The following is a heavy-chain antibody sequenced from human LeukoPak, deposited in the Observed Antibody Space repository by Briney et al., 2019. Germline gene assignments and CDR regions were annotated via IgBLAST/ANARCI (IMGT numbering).Heavy chain of an antibody. Sequence: SETLSLTCAVYGGSFSGYYWSWIRQPPGRGLEWIGESNHSGSTNYNPSLKSRVTISVDTSKNQFSLKLSSVTAADTAVYYCARENKGYFDYWGQGTLVTVSS. D-gene: IGHD2/OR15-2a*01. J-gene: IGHJ4*02. CDR2: SNHSGST. CDR3: ARENKGYFDY. CDR1: GGSFSGYY. V-gene: IGHV4-34*01.